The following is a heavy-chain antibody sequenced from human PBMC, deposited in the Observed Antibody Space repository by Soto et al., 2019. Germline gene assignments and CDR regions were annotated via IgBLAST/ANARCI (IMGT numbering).Heavy chain of an antibody. CDR3: ARRSFGPFDY. V-gene: IGHV5-51*01. D-gene: IGHD3-3*01. CDR1: GYNFAIYW. J-gene: IGHJ4*02. CDR2: IYPSDSDT. Sequence: PGESLKISCKISGYNFAIYWIGWVRQMPGKGLEWMAIIYPSDSDTTYSPAFQGQVTISADKSISTAYLQWSSLKASDTAMYYCARRSFGPFDYWGQGTLVTVSS.